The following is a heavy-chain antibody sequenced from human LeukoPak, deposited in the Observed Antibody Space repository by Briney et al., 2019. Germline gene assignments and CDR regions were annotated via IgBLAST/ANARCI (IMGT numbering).Heavy chain of an antibody. D-gene: IGHD3-10*01. CDR2: IYYSGST. CDR1: GGSISSYY. V-gene: IGHV4-59*01. CDR3: ARGWYYGSGSFDP. J-gene: IGHJ5*02. Sequence: PSETLSLTCTVSGGSISSYYWSWIRQPPGKGLEWIGYIYYSGSTNYNPSLKSRVTISVDTSKNQFSLKLSSVTAADTAVYYCARGWYYGSGSFDPWGQGTLVTVSS.